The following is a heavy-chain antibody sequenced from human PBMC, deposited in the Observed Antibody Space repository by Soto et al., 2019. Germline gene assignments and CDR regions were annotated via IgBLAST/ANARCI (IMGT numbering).Heavy chain of an antibody. Sequence: QVQLVQSGAEVKKPGSSVKVSCKASGGTFSSYAISWVRQAPGQGLEWMGGIIPIFGTANYAQKFQGRVTITADESPRTAYMDLSSLGSEDRAVYYCASPTSELRYFDWLFHYWGQGPLVTVSS. D-gene: IGHD3-9*01. CDR1: GGTFSSYA. J-gene: IGHJ1*01. CDR2: IIPIFGTA. V-gene: IGHV1-69*01. CDR3: ASPTSELRYFDWLFHY.